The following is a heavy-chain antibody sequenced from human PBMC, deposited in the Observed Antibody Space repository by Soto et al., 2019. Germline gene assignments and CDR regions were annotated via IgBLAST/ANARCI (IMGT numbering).Heavy chain of an antibody. CDR2: IIPIFGTA. CDR1: GGTFSSYA. V-gene: IGHV1-69*06. Sequence: QVQLVQSGAEVKKPGSSVKVSCKASGGTFSSYAISWVRQAPGQGLEWMGGIIPIFGTANYAQKFQGRVTITADKATSTADMELSILRSEDAAVYYCARGDSPGYYGMDVWGQGTTVTVSS. J-gene: IGHJ6*02. D-gene: IGHD5-18*01. CDR3: ARGDSPGYYGMDV.